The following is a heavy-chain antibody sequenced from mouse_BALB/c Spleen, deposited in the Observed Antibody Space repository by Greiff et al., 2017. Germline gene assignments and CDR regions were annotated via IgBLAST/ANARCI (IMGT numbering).Heavy chain of an antibody. D-gene: IGHD1-1*01. CDR3: ARGSSPYAMDY. Sequence: VQLKESGPGLVKPSQSLSLTCSVTGYSITSGYYWNWIRQFPGNQLEWMGYISYDGSNNYNPSLKNRISITRDTSKNQFFLKLNSVTTEDTATYYCARGSSPYAMDYWGQGTSVTVSS. CDR2: ISYDGSN. CDR1: GYSITSGYY. V-gene: IGHV3-6*02. J-gene: IGHJ4*01.